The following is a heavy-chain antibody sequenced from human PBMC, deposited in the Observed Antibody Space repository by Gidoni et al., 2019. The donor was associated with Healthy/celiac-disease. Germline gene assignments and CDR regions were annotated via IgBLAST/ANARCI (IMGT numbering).Heavy chain of an antibody. D-gene: IGHD3-22*01. J-gene: IGHJ4*02. Sequence: QVQLQESGPGLVKPSQTLSLTCPVSGGSISSGGYYWSWIRQHPGKGLEWIGYIYYSGSTYYNPSLKSRVTISVDTSKNQFSLKLSSVTAADTAVYYCARLNEYYYDSSGYYYGGYFDYWGQGTLVTVSS. V-gene: IGHV4-31*03. CDR3: ARLNEYYYDSSGYYYGGYFDY. CDR1: GGSISSGGYY. CDR2: IYYSGST.